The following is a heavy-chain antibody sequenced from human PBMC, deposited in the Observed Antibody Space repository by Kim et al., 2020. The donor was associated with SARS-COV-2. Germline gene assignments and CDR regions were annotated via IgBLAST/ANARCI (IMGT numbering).Heavy chain of an antibody. J-gene: IGHJ3*02. CDR2: ISSSSYK. CDR3: ARIGGEYCSGGSCYGLNAFDI. V-gene: IGHV3-21*01. Sequence: GGSLRLSCAASGFTFSGYTMNWVRQAPGKGLEWVSSISSSSYKYYADSVKGRFTISRDNAKNSLYLQMNSLRAEDTAVYYCARIGGEYCSGGSCYGLNAFDIWGQGAMVTVSS. CDR1: GFTFSGYT. D-gene: IGHD2-15*01.